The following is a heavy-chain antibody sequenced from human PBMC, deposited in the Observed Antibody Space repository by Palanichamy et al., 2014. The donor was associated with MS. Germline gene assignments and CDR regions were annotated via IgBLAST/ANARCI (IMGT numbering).Heavy chain of an antibody. Sequence: QVQLVQSGAEVKKPGSSVRVSCKTSGGTFKSNAIAWVRQAPGQGLEWMGVINPVLELPEYAQKFQGRVTITADESTTTSYMALTSLKYEDTAIYYCALNSDYDYRFDPWGQGTLVTVSS. J-gene: IGHJ5*02. D-gene: IGHD5-12*01. CDR3: ALNSDYDYRFDP. CDR2: INPVLELP. V-gene: IGHV1-69*10. CDR1: GGTFKSNA.